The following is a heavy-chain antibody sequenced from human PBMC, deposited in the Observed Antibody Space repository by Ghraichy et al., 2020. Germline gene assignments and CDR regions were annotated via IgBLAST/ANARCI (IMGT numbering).Heavy chain of an antibody. CDR2: INVGNGNT. Sequence: ASVKVSCKASGYTFTSHAMHWVRQAPGQGLEWMGWINVGNGNTRYSQKFQGRVTVTRDTSATTAYMELSSLRSEDTAVYYCARLYCSTTVCYYDSWGQGTLVTVSS. D-gene: IGHD2-2*01. J-gene: IGHJ4*02. V-gene: IGHV1-3*01. CDR3: ARLYCSTTVCYYDS. CDR1: GYTFTSHA.